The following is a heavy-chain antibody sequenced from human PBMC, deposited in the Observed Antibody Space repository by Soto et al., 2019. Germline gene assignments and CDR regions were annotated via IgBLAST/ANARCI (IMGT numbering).Heavy chain of an antibody. D-gene: IGHD3-10*01. CDR2: IKSKTDGGTT. CDR3: TTVGRITMVRGVIRRYFDY. CDR1: GFTFSNAW. Sequence: EVQLVESGGGLVKPGGSLRLSCAASGFTFSNAWMSWVRQAPGKGLEWVGRIKSKTDGGTTDYAAPVKGRFTISRDDSKNTLYLQMNSLKTEDTAVYYCTTVGRITMVRGVIRRYFDYWGQGTLVTVSS. J-gene: IGHJ4*02. V-gene: IGHV3-15*01.